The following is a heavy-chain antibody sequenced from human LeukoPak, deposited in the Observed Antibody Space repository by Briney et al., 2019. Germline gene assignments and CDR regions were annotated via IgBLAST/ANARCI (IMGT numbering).Heavy chain of an antibody. D-gene: IGHD3-3*01. Sequence: GGSLRLSCAASGFTFSSYGMHWVRQAPGKGLEWEAVIWYDGNNKNYADSVKGRFTISRDNSKSTLYLQMNSLRAEDTAVYYCASLRSGPRYGMDVWGQGTTVTVSS. CDR1: GFTFSSYG. J-gene: IGHJ6*02. CDR3: ASLRSGPRYGMDV. V-gene: IGHV3-33*01. CDR2: IWYDGNNK.